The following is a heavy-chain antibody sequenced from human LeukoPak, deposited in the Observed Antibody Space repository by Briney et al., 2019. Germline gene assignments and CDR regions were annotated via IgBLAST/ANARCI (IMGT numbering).Heavy chain of an antibody. CDR1: GGSVSSGSYY. CDR2: IYYSGST. J-gene: IGHJ2*01. V-gene: IGHV4-61*01. D-gene: IGHD3-10*01. Sequence: SETLSLTCTVSGGSVSSGSYYWSWLRQPPGKGLEWIGYIYYSGSTDYNPSLKSRVTISVDTSKNQFSLKLSSVTAADTAVYYCARSLYVDGSIWYFDLRGRGTLVTVSA. CDR3: ARSLYVDGSIWYFDL.